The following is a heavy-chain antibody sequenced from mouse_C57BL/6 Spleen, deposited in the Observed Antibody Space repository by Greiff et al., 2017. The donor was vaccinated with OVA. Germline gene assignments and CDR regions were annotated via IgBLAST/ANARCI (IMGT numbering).Heavy chain of an antibody. V-gene: IGHV2-6*03. CDR3: ARIDYDGFPFAMDY. CDR1: GFSLPSYG. Sequence: VQLQQSGPGLVAPSQSLYITCTVSGFSLPSYGVHWVRQPPGKGLAWLVVLWSAGSTTYNSAIKSRLSIITDITNSQVFLKMNSLQADDSAIYYCARIDYDGFPFAMDYWGKGTSVTVST. D-gene: IGHD2-4*01. CDR2: LWSAGST. J-gene: IGHJ4*01.